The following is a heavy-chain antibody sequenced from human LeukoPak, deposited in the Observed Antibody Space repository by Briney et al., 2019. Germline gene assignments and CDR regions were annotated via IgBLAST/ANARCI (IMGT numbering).Heavy chain of an antibody. V-gene: IGHV3-66*01. CDR3: ASGWFGELPTY. J-gene: IGHJ4*02. CDR1: GFTFSSYW. D-gene: IGHD3-10*01. CDR2: IYSGGST. Sequence: GGSLRLSCAASGFTFSSYWMHWVRQAPGKGLEWVSVIYSGGSTYYADSVKGRFTISRDNSKNTLYLQMNSLRAEDTAVYYCASGWFGELPTYWGQGTLVTVSS.